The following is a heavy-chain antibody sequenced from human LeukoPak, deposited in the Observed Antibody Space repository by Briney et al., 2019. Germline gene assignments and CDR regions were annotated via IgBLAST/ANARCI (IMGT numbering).Heavy chain of an antibody. J-gene: IGHJ4*02. D-gene: IGHD3-22*01. Sequence: ASVKVSCKASGYTFTGYYMHWVRQAPGQGLEWMGWINPNSGGTNYAQKFQGRVTMTRDTSISTAYMELSRLRSDDTAVYYCASGPEYYYDSSGYYFSVFDYWGQGTLVTVSS. CDR3: ASGPEYYYDSSGYYFSVFDY. CDR2: INPNSGGT. CDR1: GYTFTGYY. V-gene: IGHV1-2*02.